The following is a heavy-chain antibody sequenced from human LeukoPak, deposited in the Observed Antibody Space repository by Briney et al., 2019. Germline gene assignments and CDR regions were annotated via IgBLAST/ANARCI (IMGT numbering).Heavy chain of an antibody. V-gene: IGHV4-34*01. CDR1: GGSLSGYY. J-gene: IGHJ4*02. CDR3: AREEDNCSGGSCPLDY. D-gene: IGHD2-15*01. CDR2: INHSGST. Sequence: SETLSLTCAVYGGSLSGYYWSWIRQPPGKGLEWIGEINHSGSTNYNPSLKSRVTISVDTSKNQFSLKLSSVTAADTAVYYCAREEDNCSGGSCPLDYWGRGTLVTVSS.